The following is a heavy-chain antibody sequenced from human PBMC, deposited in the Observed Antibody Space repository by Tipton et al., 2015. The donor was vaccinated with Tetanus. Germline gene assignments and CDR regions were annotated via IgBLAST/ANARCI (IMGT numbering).Heavy chain of an antibody. V-gene: IGHV7-4-1*01. CDR1: GYSFTNYP. Sequence: QVQLVQSGSELKKPGASVKVSCEGSGYSFTNYPINWVRQAPGQGLQWMGRIDPSTGDPTYAQGFTGRFVFSLDASVATTYLQIDTLKADDTAVYFCARDTGWSYGGTFDFWGQGTLVTVSA. CDR2: IDPSTGDP. D-gene: IGHD2-15*01. J-gene: IGHJ4*02. CDR3: ARDTGWSYGGTFDF.